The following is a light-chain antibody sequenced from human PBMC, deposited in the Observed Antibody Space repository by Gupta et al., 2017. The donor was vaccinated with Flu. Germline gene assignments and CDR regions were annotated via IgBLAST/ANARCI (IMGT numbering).Light chain of an antibody. CDR1: QSISSY. V-gene: IGKV1-39*01. CDR3: QQSYSTPRT. J-gene: IGKJ1*01. Sequence: DIQMTQSPASLSASAGSRVCITRRASQSISSYLNWYQQKPGNAPKLLIYAASSLQSGVPSRFSGSGSGTDFTLTISSLQPEDCAAYYCQQSYSTPRTFGQGTKVEIK. CDR2: AAS.